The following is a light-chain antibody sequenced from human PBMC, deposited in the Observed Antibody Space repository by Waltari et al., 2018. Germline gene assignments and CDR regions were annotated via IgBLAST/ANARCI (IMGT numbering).Light chain of an antibody. CDR3: SSYPHSYTFV. CDR2: EEN. V-gene: IGLV2-23*01. J-gene: IGLJ1*01. CDR1: SNNIGSCIV. Sequence: QSALTQPDSVSGSPGQSITISCTGTSNNIGSCIVVSWYQQYPGKAPKLIIYEENKRPTGVSTRFSGSKSGNTASLTISGLQAEDEADYFCSSYPHSYTFVFGTGTKVTVL.